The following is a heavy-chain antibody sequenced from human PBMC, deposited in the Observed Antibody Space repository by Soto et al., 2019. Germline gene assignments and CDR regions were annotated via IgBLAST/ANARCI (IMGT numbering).Heavy chain of an antibody. V-gene: IGHV3-21*01. CDR3: ARERMVRGVGNGMDV. CDR2: ISSSSSYI. D-gene: IGHD3-10*01. Sequence: SVGSLRLSCAASGFTFSSYSMNWVRQAPGKGLEWVSSISSSSSYIYYADSVKGRFTISRDNAKNSLYLQMNSLRAEDTAVYYCARERMVRGVGNGMDVWGQGTTVTVSS. J-gene: IGHJ6*02. CDR1: GFTFSSYS.